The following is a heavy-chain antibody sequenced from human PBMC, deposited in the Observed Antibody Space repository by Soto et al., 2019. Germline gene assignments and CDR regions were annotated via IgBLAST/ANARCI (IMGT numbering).Heavy chain of an antibody. CDR3: ARHGNSYALDY. CDR1: GGSISSSGYY. J-gene: IGHJ4*02. CDR2: IYYSGST. Sequence: QLQLQDSGPGLMKPSETLSLTCTVSGGSISSSGYYWGWIRQPPGKGLEWIGRIYYSGSTYYNPSLKGRVTISADTSKIQSSLKLSSVTAADTAVYSGARHGNSYALDYWGQGTLVTVSS. V-gene: IGHV4-39*01. D-gene: IGHD5-18*01.